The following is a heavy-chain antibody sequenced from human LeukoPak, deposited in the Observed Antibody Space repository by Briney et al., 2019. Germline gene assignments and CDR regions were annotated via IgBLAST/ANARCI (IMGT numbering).Heavy chain of an antibody. CDR3: ASGIGPVWRGDY. CDR2: IIPIFGTA. CDR1: GGTLTSYA. J-gene: IGHJ4*02. D-gene: IGHD1-14*01. Sequence: VASVTVSFMGSGGTLTSYAIRWVGQAPGQGGEGMGGIIPIFGTANYAQKFQGRVTITADKSTSTAYMELSSLRSEDTAVYYCASGIGPVWRGDYWGQGTLVTVSS. V-gene: IGHV1-69*06.